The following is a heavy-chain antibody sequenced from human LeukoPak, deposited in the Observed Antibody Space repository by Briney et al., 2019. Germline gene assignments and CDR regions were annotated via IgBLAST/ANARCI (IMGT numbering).Heavy chain of an antibody. V-gene: IGHV1-2*02. CDR2: INPNSGDT. Sequence: ASVKVSCKASGYTFTDCYMHWVRQAPGQGLEWMGWINPNSGDTNYAQKFQGRVTMTRDTTISTAYMDLSRLTSDDTAVYYCARDRGRISDYYGSGRSLYYYMDVWGKGTTVTVSS. CDR1: GYTFTDCY. J-gene: IGHJ6*03. CDR3: ARDRGRISDYYGSGRSLYYYMDV. D-gene: IGHD3-10*01.